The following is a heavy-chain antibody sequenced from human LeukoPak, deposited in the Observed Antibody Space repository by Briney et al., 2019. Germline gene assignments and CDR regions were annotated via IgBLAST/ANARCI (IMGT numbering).Heavy chain of an antibody. V-gene: IGHV1-18*01. CDR2: ISAYNGNT. J-gene: IGHJ4*02. Sequence: ASVKVSCKASGGTFSSYAISWVRQAPGQGLEWMGWISAYNGNTNYAQELQGRVTMTTDTSTSTAYMELRSLRSDDTAAYYCARGHRYCSSTSCYDAAGFDYWGQGTLVTVSS. CDR3: ARGHRYCSSTSCYDAAGFDY. CDR1: GGTFSSYA. D-gene: IGHD2-2*01.